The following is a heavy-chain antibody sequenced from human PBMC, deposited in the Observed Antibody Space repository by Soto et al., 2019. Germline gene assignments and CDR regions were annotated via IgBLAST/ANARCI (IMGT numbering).Heavy chain of an antibody. CDR2: IYYSGST. CDR1: GGSISSYY. J-gene: IGHJ6*03. CDR3: ARATPTECSCCSCYFSYYYYYFMDV. D-gene: IGHD2-15*01. Sequence: PSETLSLTCTVSGGSISSYYWSWIRQPPGKGLEWIGYIYYSGSTNYNPSLKSRVTISVDTSKNQFSLKLSSVTAADTAVYYCARATPTECSCCSCYFSYYYYYFMDVWGKGTTVTVSS. V-gene: IGHV4-59*12.